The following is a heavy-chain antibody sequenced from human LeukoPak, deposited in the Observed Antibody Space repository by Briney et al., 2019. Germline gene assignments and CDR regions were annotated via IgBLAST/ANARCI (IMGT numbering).Heavy chain of an antibody. J-gene: IGHJ3*02. CDR1: GFTFSDYY. V-gene: IGHV3-11*01. D-gene: IGHD2-8*01. CDR2: ISSSGSTI. CDR3: ARGMLRSASDAFDI. Sequence: PGGSLRLSCAASGFTFSDYYMSWIRQAPGKGLEWVSYISSSGSTIYYADSVKGRFTISRDNAKNSLYLQTNSLRAEDTAVYYCARGMLRSASDAFDIWGQGTMVTVSS.